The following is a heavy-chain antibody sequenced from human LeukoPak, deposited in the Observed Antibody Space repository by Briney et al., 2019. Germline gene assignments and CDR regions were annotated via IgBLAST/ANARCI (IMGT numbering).Heavy chain of an antibody. V-gene: IGHV4-59*08. D-gene: IGHD3-22*01. CDR2: MYYSGST. CDR1: GASIRSYY. J-gene: IGHJ4*02. Sequence: SETLSLTCTVSGASIRSYYWSWIRQPPGKGLEWVGDMYYSGSTNYNPSLKSRVTISVDTSKNQFSLKLSSVTAADTAVYYCARSHPDYYDSSGYLFDYWGQGTLVTVSS. CDR3: ARSHPDYYDSSGYLFDY.